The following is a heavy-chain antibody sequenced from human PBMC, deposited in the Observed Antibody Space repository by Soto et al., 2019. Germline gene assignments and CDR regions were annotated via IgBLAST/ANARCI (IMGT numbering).Heavy chain of an antibody. CDR1: GFTFSSYA. CDR3: AKSFPYYYDSSGYTGAAFDI. J-gene: IGHJ3*02. V-gene: IGHV3-23*01. Sequence: GGSLRLSCAASGFTFSSYAMSWVRQAPGKGLEWVSAISGSGGSTYYADSVKGRFTISRDNSKNTLYLQMNSLRAEDTAVYYCAKSFPYYYDSSGYTGAAFDIWGQGTMVTVSS. D-gene: IGHD3-22*01. CDR2: ISGSGGST.